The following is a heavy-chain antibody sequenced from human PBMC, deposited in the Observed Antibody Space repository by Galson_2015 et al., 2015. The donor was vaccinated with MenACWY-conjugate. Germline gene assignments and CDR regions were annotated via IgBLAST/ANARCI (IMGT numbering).Heavy chain of an antibody. Sequence: SLRLSCATSGLTFTNYWMHWVRQDPGRGLVWVSRINRDGTSTTYADSVKGRFTISRDNAKNTLILQMNSLRVEDTAVYYCTRDRKGLIASVPSNWFDPWGQGTLVTVSS. D-gene: IGHD2/OR15-2a*01. J-gene: IGHJ5*02. V-gene: IGHV3-74*01. CDR2: INRDGTST. CDR3: TRDRKGLIASVPSNWFDP. CDR1: GLTFTNYW.